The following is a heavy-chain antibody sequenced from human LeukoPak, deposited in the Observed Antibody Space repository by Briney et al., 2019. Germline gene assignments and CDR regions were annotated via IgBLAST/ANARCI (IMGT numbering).Heavy chain of an antibody. D-gene: IGHD5-18*01. CDR3: AREENRSLGYSYGLGY. CDR2: INPNSGGT. J-gene: IGHJ4*02. V-gene: IGHV1-2*02. Sequence: ASVKVSCKASGYTFTGYYMHWVRQAPGQGLEWMGWINPNSGGTNYAQKFQGRVTMTRDTSISTAYMELSRLRSDDTAVYYRAREENRSLGYSYGLGYWGQGTLVTVSS. CDR1: GYTFTGYY.